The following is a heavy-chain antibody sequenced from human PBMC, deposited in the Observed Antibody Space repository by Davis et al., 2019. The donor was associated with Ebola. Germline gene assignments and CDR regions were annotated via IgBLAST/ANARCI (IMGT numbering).Heavy chain of an antibody. V-gene: IGHV3-74*01. CDR1: GFTFSSYW. CDR2: ISGEGSTT. Sequence: GESLKISCAASGFTFSSYWMHWVRQAPGKGLVWVSRISGEGSTTSYADSVRGRFTVSRDNARNTLYLQVNSLRDEDTAVYYCARGKGDGYKYYYYYGMDVWGQGTTVTVSS. D-gene: IGHD5-24*01. J-gene: IGHJ6*02. CDR3: ARGKGDGYKYYYYYGMDV.